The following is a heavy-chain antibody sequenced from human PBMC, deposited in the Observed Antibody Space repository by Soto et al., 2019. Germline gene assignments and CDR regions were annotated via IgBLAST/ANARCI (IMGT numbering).Heavy chain of an antibody. V-gene: IGHV3-30-3*01. CDR1: GFTFSRYA. Sequence: QVQLVESGGGEVQPGRYLRLSCAASGFTFSRYAMHWVRQAPGKGLEWEAVLSYDGSNKYYADSVKGRFTISRDNCKNTLYLQMNSLRGEDTAVYYCARDRAGYWYFDLWCRGTLVTVSS. D-gene: IGHD3-10*01. CDR2: LSYDGSNK. J-gene: IGHJ2*01. CDR3: ARDRAGYWYFDL.